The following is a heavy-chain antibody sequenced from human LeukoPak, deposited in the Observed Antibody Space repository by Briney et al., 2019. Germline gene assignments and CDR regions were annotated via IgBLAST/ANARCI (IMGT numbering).Heavy chain of an antibody. CDR1: GFTFSSYS. CDR3: ARDPSGTYYPRVSGALDI. CDR2: ISSISSYI. D-gene: IGHD1-26*01. V-gene: IGHV3-21*01. J-gene: IGHJ3*02. Sequence: GGSLRLSCAASGFTFSSYSMNWVRQAPGKGLEWVSSISSISSYIYYADSVKGRFTVSRDNAKNSLYLQMDSLRAEDTAVYYCARDPSGTYYPRVSGALDIWGQGTMVTVSS.